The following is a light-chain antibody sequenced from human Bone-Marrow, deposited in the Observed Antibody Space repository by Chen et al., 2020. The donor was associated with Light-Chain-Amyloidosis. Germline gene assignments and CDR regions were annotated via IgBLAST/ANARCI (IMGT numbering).Light chain of an antibody. CDR1: QTVNSND. CDR3: QQYGSSPWT. CDR2: GAS. Sequence: EIVLTQSPGPLSLSPGERATLSCRPSQTVNSNDFAWFQQKAGQAPRLLLYGASSRATDIPDRFSGSGSGTDFTLTINRLEPEDLAVYYCQQYGSSPWTFGQGTKVEIK. V-gene: IGKV3-20*01. J-gene: IGKJ1*01.